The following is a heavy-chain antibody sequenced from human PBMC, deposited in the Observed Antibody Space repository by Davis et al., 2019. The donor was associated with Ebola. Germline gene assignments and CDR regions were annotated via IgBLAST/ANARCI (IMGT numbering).Heavy chain of an antibody. CDR2: IKSKTDGGTT. V-gene: IGHV3-15*01. J-gene: IGHJ4*02. D-gene: IGHD2-15*01. Sequence: GESLKISCAASGFTFSGSAMHWVRQASGKGLEWVGRIKSKTDGGTTDYAAPVKGRFTISRDDSKNTLYLQMNSLKTEDTAVYYCTTWWQLVDYWGQGTLVTVSS. CDR1: GFTFSGSA. CDR3: TTWWQLVDY.